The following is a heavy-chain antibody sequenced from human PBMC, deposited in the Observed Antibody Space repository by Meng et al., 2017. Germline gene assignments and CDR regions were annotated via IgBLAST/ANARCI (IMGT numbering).Heavy chain of an antibody. CDR1: GFSPSPSGVG. CDR3: AHRPNVEMATYHFDY. CDR2: SYWDDDK. Sequence: QITLKESGPSLVNPNQTPTLACTFSGFSPSPSGVGVGWIRQPPGKALEWLALSYWDDDKRYSPSLKSRLTITKDTSKNQVVLTMTNMDPVDTATYYCAHRPNVEMATYHFDYWGQGTLVTVSS. V-gene: IGHV2-5*02. D-gene: IGHD5-24*01. J-gene: IGHJ4*02.